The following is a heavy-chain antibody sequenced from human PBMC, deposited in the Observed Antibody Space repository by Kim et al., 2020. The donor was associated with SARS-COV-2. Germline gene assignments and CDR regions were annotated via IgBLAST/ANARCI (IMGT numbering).Heavy chain of an antibody. D-gene: IGHD4-4*01. Sequence: GGSLRLSCAASGFTFSSYAMHWVRQAPGKGPEWVAVISYDGSNKNYADSVKGRFTISRDNSKNTLYMQMNSLRAEDTAVYYCARDLVTTVVIDFDYWDRGSLVTVSS. CDR1: GFTFSSYA. CDR2: ISYDGSNK. V-gene: IGHV3-30*04. J-gene: IGHJ4*02. CDR3: ARDLVTTVVIDFDY.